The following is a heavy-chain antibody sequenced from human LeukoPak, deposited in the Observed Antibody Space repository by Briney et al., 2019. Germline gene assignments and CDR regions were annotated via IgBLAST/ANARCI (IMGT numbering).Heavy chain of an antibody. V-gene: IGHV1-69*05. CDR1: GGAFSSYA. Sequence: SVKVSCKASGGAFSSYAIRWVREAPGQGLEWMGGIIPIFGTANYAQKFQGRVTITTDESTSTAYMELSSLRSEDTAVCYCARGRYCSSTSCYENWFDPWGQGTLVTVSS. CDR2: IIPIFGTA. CDR3: ARGRYCSSTSCYENWFDP. D-gene: IGHD2-2*01. J-gene: IGHJ5*02.